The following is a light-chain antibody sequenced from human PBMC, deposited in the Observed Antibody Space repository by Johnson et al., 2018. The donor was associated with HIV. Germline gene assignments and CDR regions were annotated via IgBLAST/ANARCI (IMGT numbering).Light chain of an antibody. CDR1: RSNIGNNY. CDR3: AAWDDSLNGFYV. Sequence: QSVLTQPPSVSAAPGQKVTISCSGSRSNIGNNYVSWYQQFPGTAPKLLISNNNQRPSGVPDRFSGSKSGTSASLAISGLQAEDEADYYCAAWDDSLNGFYVFGTGTKVTVL. V-gene: IGLV1-44*01. J-gene: IGLJ1*01. CDR2: NNN.